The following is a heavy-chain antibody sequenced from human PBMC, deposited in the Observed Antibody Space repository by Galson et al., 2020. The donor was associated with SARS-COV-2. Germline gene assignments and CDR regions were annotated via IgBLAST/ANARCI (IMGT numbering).Heavy chain of an antibody. V-gene: IGHV5-10-1*01. CDR2: IDPSDSYT. CDR3: ARHPGIAAPFDY. J-gene: IGHJ4*02. Sequence: HGESLKISCKGSGYSFTSYWISWLRQMPGKGLELLGRIDPSDSYTNYSPSFQGHVTISADKSISTAYLQWSSLKASDTAMYYCARHPGIAAPFDYWGQGTLVTVSS. D-gene: IGHD6-13*01. CDR1: GYSFTSYW.